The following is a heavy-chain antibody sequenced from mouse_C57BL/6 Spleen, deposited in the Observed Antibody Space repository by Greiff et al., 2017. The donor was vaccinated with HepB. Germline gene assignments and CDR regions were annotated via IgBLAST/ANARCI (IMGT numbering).Heavy chain of an antibody. V-gene: IGHV2-5*01. CDR3: AKGNLGYFDY. CDR1: GFSLTSYG. D-gene: IGHD4-1*01. Sequence: VQLVESGPGLVQPSQSLSITCTVSGFSLTSYGVHWVRQSPGKGLEWLGVIWRGGSTDYNAASMSRLSITKDNSKSQVFFKMNSLQADDTAIYYCAKGNLGYFDYWGQGTTLTVSS. CDR2: IWRGGST. J-gene: IGHJ2*01.